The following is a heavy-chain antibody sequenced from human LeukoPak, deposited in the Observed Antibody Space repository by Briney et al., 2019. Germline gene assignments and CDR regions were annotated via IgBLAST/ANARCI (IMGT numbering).Heavy chain of an antibody. V-gene: IGHV3-23*01. CDR2: ISGSGGST. CDR3: AKGQYFDSSGYPSY. D-gene: IGHD3-22*01. Sequence: GGSLRLSCAASGFTFSSYAMSWVRQAPGKGLEWVSAISGSGGSTYYADSVKGRFTISRDNSKNTLYLQMNSLRAEDTAVYYCAKGQYFDSSGYPSYWGQGTLVTVSS. J-gene: IGHJ4*02. CDR1: GFTFSSYA.